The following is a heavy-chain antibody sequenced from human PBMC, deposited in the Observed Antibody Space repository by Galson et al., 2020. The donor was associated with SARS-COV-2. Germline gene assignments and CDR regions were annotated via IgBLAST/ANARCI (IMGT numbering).Heavy chain of an antibody. CDR1: GGSFSGYS. CDR3: ARGHRGVVPSPVLGLGPYYSYYYMDV. Sequence: SETLSLTCAVYGGSFSGYSWTWIRQPPGKELEWIGEINISGSTSYSPSLRSRITISVDTSKNQFSLNLRSLTAADTALYYCARGHRGVVPSPVLGLGPYYSYYYMDVWGKGTAVTVSS. D-gene: IGHD3-10*01. J-gene: IGHJ6*03. V-gene: IGHV4-34*01. CDR2: INISGST.